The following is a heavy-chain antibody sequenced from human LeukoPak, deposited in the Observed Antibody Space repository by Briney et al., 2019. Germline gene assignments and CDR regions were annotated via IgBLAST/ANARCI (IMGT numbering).Heavy chain of an antibody. Sequence: SETLSLTCAVYGGSFSGYYWSWIRQPPGKGLEWIGEINQSGSTNYNPSLKSRVTISVDTSKNQFSLKLSSVTAADTAVYYCAFKGFWSGSPDGKWFDPWGQGTLVTVSS. CDR2: INQSGST. CDR3: AFKGFWSGSPDGKWFDP. V-gene: IGHV4-34*01. CDR1: GGSFSGYY. J-gene: IGHJ5*02. D-gene: IGHD3-3*01.